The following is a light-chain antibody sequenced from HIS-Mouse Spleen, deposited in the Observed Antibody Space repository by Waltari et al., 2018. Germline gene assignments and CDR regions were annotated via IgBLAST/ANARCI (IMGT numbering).Light chain of an antibody. Sequence: SYVLTQPPSVSVAPGQTARITRGGNNIGSKSVHGYKQKPGQAPVLVVYDDSDRPSGIPERFSGSNSGNTATLTISRVEAGDEADYYCQVWDSSSDHYVFGTGTKVTVL. CDR1: NIGSKS. V-gene: IGLV3-21*02. CDR2: DDS. CDR3: QVWDSSSDHYV. J-gene: IGLJ1*01.